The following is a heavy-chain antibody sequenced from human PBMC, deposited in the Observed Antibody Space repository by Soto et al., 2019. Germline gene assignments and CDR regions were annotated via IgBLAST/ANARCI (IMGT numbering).Heavy chain of an antibody. V-gene: IGHV1-3*01. CDR1: GYTFTSYA. Sequence: ASVKVSCKASGYTFTSYAMHWVRQAPGQRLEWMGWINAGNGNTKYSQKFQGRVTITRDTSASTAYMELSSLRSEDTAVYYCARVYSGSYFYYFDYWGQGTLVTVSS. J-gene: IGHJ4*02. CDR3: ARVYSGSYFYYFDY. CDR2: INAGNGNT. D-gene: IGHD1-26*01.